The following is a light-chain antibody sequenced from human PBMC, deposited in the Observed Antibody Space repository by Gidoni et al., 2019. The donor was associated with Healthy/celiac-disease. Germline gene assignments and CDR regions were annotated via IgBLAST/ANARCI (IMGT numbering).Light chain of an antibody. Sequence: QTALTQPASVSGAPGQSITISCTGTSSDVGGYNYVSWYQQHPGKAPKLMLYDVSNRPSGVSNRFSGSKSGNTASLPISGLQTEDEADYYCSSYTSSSTPVFGTGTKVTVL. CDR3: SSYTSSSTPV. V-gene: IGLV2-14*03. J-gene: IGLJ1*01. CDR1: SSDVGGYNY. CDR2: DVS.